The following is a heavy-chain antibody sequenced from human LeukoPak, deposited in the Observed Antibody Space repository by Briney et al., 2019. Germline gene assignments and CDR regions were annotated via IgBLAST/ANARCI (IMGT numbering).Heavy chain of an antibody. Sequence: PGRSLRLSCAASGFTFSSYGMHWVRQAPGKGLEWVAVIWYDGSSKYYADSVKGRLTISRDNSKNTLYLQMNSLRAEDTAVYYCAKDSGYCSSTSCFADAFDIWGQGTMVTVSS. D-gene: IGHD2-2*01. CDR2: IWYDGSSK. J-gene: IGHJ3*02. CDR3: AKDSGYCSSTSCFADAFDI. CDR1: GFTFSSYG. V-gene: IGHV3-33*06.